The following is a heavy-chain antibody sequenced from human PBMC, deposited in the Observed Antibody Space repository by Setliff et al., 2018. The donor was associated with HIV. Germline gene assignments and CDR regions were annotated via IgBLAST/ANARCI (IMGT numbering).Heavy chain of an antibody. V-gene: IGHV4-39*07. Sequence: PSETLSLTCAVSGGAITNSRHYWVWIRQSPWKGLEWIGTRISDSATTSVNPSLKSRVTISLDTSKKQFSLKVISVTAADTAIYYCARGKHDFSNYGSSDYFYYMDVWGKGTTVTVSS. CDR3: ARGKHDFSNYGSSDYFYYMDV. D-gene: IGHD4-4*01. J-gene: IGHJ6*03. CDR1: GGAITNSRHY. CDR2: ISDSATT.